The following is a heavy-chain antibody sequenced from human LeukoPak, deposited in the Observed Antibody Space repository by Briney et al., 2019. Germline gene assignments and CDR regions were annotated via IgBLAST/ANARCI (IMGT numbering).Heavy chain of an antibody. CDR2: INPSGGST. J-gene: IGHJ6*02. V-gene: IGHV1-46*01. CDR1: GYNFISYY. Sequence: ASVKVSCKASGYNFISYYMHWVRQAPGQGLEWMGMINPSGGSTSYAQKFQDRVTMTRDTSTSTVYMELSSLKSEDTAVYYCAREDVVLVDAVRYYYYGMHVWGQGTTVTVSS. CDR3: AREDVVLVDAVRYYYYGMHV. D-gene: IGHD2-8*01.